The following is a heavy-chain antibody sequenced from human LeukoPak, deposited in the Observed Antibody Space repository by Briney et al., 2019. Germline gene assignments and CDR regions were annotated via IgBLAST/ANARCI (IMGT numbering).Heavy chain of an antibody. CDR1: GLTISASA. CDR3: AAGFSNRGYIY. CDR2: TVLGSGDT. V-gene: IGHV1-58*02. Sequence: ASVKVSCKASGLTISASAMQLVRQARGKGLEWMGWTVLGSGDTNYAQSLMERVTISRDMSTSTAYMELSSLRSEDTAMYYCAAGFSNRGYIYWGQGTLVTVSS. D-gene: IGHD6-13*01. J-gene: IGHJ4*02.